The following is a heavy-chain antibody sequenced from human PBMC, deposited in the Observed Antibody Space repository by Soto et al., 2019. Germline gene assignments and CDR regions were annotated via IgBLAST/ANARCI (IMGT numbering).Heavy chain of an antibody. J-gene: IGHJ4*02. CDR3: ARGLIFYGDYDY. D-gene: IGHD4-17*01. CDR2: INHSGST. V-gene: IGHV4-34*01. CDR1: GGSFSGYY. Sequence: ETLSLTCAVYGGSFSGYYWSWIRQPPGKGLEWIGEINHSGSTNYNPSLKSRVTISVDTSKNQFSLKLSSVTAADTAVYYCARGLIFYGDYDYWGQGTLVTVSS.